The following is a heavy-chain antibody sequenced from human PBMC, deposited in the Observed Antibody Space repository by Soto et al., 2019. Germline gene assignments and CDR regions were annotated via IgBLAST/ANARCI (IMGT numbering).Heavy chain of an antibody. D-gene: IGHD6-6*01. V-gene: IGHV1-18*04. CDR3: ARVDSSSFYYYYYGMDV. CDR2: ISAYNGNT. J-gene: IGHJ6*02. Sequence: QVQLVQSGAEVKKPGASVKVSCKASGYTFTSYGISWVRQAPGQGLEWMGWISAYNGNTNYAQKLQGRVTMTTDTSTSTAYMELRSLRSDDTAVDYCARVDSSSFYYYYYGMDVWGQGTTVTVSS. CDR1: GYTFTSYG.